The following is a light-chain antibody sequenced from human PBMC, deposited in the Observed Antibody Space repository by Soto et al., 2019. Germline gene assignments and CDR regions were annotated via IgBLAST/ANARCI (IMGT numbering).Light chain of an antibody. CDR2: GAS. Sequence: EIVLTQSPGTLSLSPGETATLSCRASQSVSSNYLAWFQQKSGQAPRLLIYGASSRATGIPDRFSGSGSGTDFTLTITRLEPADFAVYYCHHYGKSPIYTFGPGTKVDFK. J-gene: IGKJ3*01. V-gene: IGKV3-20*01. CDR1: QSVSSNY. CDR3: HHYGKSPIYT.